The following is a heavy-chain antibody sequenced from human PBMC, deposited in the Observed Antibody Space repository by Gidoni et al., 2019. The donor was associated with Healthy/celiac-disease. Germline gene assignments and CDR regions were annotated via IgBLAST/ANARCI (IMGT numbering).Heavy chain of an antibody. CDR2: IYSGGST. Sequence: EVQLVESGGGLVQPGGSLRLSCAASGFPVSSNYMSWVRQAPGKGLEWVSVIYSGGSTYYADSVKGRFTISRDNSKNTLYLQMNSLRAEDTAVYYCARGARRYYYGMDVWGQGTTVTVSS. J-gene: IGHJ6*02. V-gene: IGHV3-66*01. CDR3: ARGARRYYYGMDV. CDR1: GFPVSSNY.